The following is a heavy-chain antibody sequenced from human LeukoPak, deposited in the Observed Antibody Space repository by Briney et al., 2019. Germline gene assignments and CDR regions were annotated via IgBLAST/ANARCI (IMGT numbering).Heavy chain of an antibody. D-gene: IGHD3-3*01. V-gene: IGHV3-74*01. CDR3: ARPLPIFGADHDYYMDV. J-gene: IGHJ6*03. Sequence: GGSLRLSCAASGFTFSSYWMHWVRQAPGKGLVWVSRINSDGSSTSYADSVKGRFTISRDNAKNTLYLQMNSLRAEDTAVYYCARPLPIFGADHDYYMDVWGKGTTVTVSS. CDR2: INSDGSST. CDR1: GFTFSSYW.